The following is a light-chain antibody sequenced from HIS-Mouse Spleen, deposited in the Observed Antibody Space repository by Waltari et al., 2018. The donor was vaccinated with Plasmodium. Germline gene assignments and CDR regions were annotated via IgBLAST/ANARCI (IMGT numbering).Light chain of an antibody. CDR1: QGISNY. Sequence: IQMTQSPSSLSASAGDRVTISCRTSQGISNYLAWYQQKPGKAPELLIYAASTLQRGVPSRFSGSGSGTDFTLTISCLQSEDVATYYCQQYYSAPCTFGQGTKLEIK. CDR2: AAS. J-gene: IGKJ2*02. V-gene: IGKV1D-8*02. CDR3: QQYYSAPCT.